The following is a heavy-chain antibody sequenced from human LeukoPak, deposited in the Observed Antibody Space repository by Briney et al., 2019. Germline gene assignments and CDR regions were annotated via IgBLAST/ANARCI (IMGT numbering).Heavy chain of an antibody. CDR3: ARGQYYYDSSGPDFDY. Sequence: GGSLRLSCAASGFTFSSYSMNWVRQAPGEGLEWVSSISSSSSYIYYADSVKGRFTISRDNAKNSLYLQMNSLRAEDTAVYYCARGQYYYDSSGPDFDYWGQGTLVTVSS. J-gene: IGHJ4*02. V-gene: IGHV3-21*01. D-gene: IGHD3-22*01. CDR1: GFTFSSYS. CDR2: ISSSSSYI.